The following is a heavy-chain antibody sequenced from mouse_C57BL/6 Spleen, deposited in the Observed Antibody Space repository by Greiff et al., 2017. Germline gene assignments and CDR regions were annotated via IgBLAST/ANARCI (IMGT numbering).Heavy chain of an antibody. Sequence: EVMLVESGGDLVKPGGSLKLSCAASGFTFSSYGMSWVRQTPDKRLEWVATISSGGSYTYYPDSVKGRFTISRDNAKNTLYLQMSSLKSEDTAMYYCAREGTPYFDYWGQGTTLTVSS. CDR3: AREGTPYFDY. CDR1: GFTFSSYG. J-gene: IGHJ2*01. V-gene: IGHV5-6*01. CDR2: ISSGGSYT. D-gene: IGHD3-3*01.